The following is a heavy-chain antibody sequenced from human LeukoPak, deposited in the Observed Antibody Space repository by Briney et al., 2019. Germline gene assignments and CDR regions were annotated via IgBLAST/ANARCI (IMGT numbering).Heavy chain of an antibody. V-gene: IGHV4-4*02. D-gene: IGHD1-26*01. J-gene: IGHJ3*02. Sequence: SETLSLTCAVSGGSISSSNWWSWVRQPPGKGLEWIGEIYHSGSTNYNPSLKSRVTISVDKSKNQFSLKLSSVTAADTAVYYCARDLASRGSYYVMGGAFDIWGQGTMVTVSS. CDR2: IYHSGST. CDR1: GGSISSSNW. CDR3: ARDLASRGSYYVMGGAFDI.